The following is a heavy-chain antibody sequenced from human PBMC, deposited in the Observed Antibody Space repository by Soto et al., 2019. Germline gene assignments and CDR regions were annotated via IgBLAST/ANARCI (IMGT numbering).Heavy chain of an antibody. CDR2: ISGSGGST. CDR3: EKLERGSWYQAHFDY. D-gene: IGHD6-13*01. CDR1: GFTFSSYA. J-gene: IGHJ4*02. V-gene: IGHV3-23*01. Sequence: EVQLLESGGGLVQPGGSLRLSCAASGFTFSSYAMSWVRQAPGKGLEWVSAISGSGGSTYYADSVKGRFTISRDNSKNTLCLQMNSLRAEDTAVYYCEKLERGSWYQAHFDYWGQGTLVTVSS.